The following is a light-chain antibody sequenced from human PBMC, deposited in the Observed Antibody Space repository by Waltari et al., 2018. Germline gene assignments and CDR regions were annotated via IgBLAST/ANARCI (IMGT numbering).Light chain of an antibody. Sequence: EIVLTQSPGTLSLSLGERATLSCRASQSVSSSYLAWYQQNPGQAPRLLIYGACSRATGIPDLVSGSGSGKDFTLTISRLEPEDFAVYYCQQYGSSRWTFGQGIKVEIK. CDR3: QQYGSSRWT. V-gene: IGKV3-20*01. J-gene: IGKJ1*01. CDR2: GAC. CDR1: QSVSSSY.